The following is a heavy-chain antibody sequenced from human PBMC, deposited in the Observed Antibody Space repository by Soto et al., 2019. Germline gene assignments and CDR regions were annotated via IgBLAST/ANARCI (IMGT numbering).Heavy chain of an antibody. Sequence: QVQLVESGGGVVQPGRSLRLSCAASGFTFSSYAMHWVRQAPGKGLEWVAVISYDGSNKYYADSVKGRFTISRDNSKNTLYLQINSLRAEDTAVYYCASSTTVVTPGFDYWGQGTLVTVSS. J-gene: IGHJ4*02. D-gene: IGHD4-17*01. CDR3: ASSTTVVTPGFDY. V-gene: IGHV3-30-3*01. CDR1: GFTFSSYA. CDR2: ISYDGSNK.